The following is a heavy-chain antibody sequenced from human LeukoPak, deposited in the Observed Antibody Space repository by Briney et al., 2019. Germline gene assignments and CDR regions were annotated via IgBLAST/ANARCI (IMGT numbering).Heavy chain of an antibody. Sequence: GGSLRPSCAASGFTFSSYEMNWVRQAPGKGLEWVSYISSSGSTIYYADSVKGRFTISRDNAKNSLYLQMNSLRAEDTAVYYCARVSGTYFDYWGQGTLVTVSS. V-gene: IGHV3-48*03. D-gene: IGHD1-26*01. CDR2: ISSSGSTI. CDR3: ARVSGTYFDY. J-gene: IGHJ4*02. CDR1: GFTFSSYE.